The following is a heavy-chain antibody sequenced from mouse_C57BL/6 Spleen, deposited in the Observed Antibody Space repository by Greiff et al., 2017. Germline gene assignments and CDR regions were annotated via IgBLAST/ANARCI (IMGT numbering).Heavy chain of an antibody. V-gene: IGHV1-69*01. CDR1: GYTFTSYW. Sequence: VQLQQPGAELVMPGASVKLSCKASGYTFTSYWMHWVKQRPGQGLEWIGEIDPSDSYTNYTQKFKGKSTLTVDKSSSTAYLHLSSLTPENSAVYDCARSGYDDDKGWFAYWGQGTLVTVSA. D-gene: IGHD2-4*01. CDR3: ARSGYDDDKGWFAY. J-gene: IGHJ3*01. CDR2: IDPSDSYT.